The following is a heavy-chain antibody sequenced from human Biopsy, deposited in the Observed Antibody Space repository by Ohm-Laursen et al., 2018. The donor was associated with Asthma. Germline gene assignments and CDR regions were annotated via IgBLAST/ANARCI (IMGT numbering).Heavy chain of an antibody. CDR3: ARDFTIGSGSPFHF. J-gene: IGHJ4*01. V-gene: IGHV3-21*01. Sequence: SLRLSCAASGFTFGDYWMSWVRQVPGQGLEWVSSISSLSRYKYYSDSLRGRVTISRDNAKSSLHLQMSSLRAEDTAVYFCARDFTIGSGSPFHFWGPGTLVTVSS. D-gene: IGHD3-10*01. CDR2: ISSLSRYK. CDR1: GFTFGDYW.